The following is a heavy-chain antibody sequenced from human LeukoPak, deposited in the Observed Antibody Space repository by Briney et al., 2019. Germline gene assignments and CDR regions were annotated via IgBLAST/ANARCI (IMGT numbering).Heavy chain of an antibody. Sequence: EASVKVSCKASGYTFTSYGISWVRQAPGQGLEWMGWISAYNGNTNYAQKLQGRVTMTTDTSMSTAYIELRSLRSDDTAVYYCARDKSRLGGPDYFDYWGQGTLVTVSS. D-gene: IGHD3-16*01. CDR3: ARDKSRLGGPDYFDY. V-gene: IGHV1-18*01. CDR1: GYTFTSYG. CDR2: ISAYNGNT. J-gene: IGHJ4*02.